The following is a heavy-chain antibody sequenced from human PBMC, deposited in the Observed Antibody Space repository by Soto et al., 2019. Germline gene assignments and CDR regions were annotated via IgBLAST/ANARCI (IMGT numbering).Heavy chain of an antibody. CDR2: ISGSGGST. V-gene: IGHV3-23*01. D-gene: IGHD6-19*01. CDR3: AKDPYFSRAVAGLFDY. J-gene: IGHJ4*02. Sequence: PGGSLRLSCAASGFTFSSYAMSWVRQAPGKGLEWVSAISGSGGSTYYADSVKGRFTISRDNSKNTLYLQMNSLRAEDTAVYYCAKDPYFSRAVAGLFDYWGQGTLVTVSS. CDR1: GFTFSSYA.